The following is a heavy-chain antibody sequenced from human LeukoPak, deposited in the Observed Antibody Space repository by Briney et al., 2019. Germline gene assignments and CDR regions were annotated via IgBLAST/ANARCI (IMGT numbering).Heavy chain of an antibody. D-gene: IGHD1-26*01. Sequence: GRSLRLSCAASGFTFSSYGMHWVRQAPGKGLEWVAVISYDGSNKYYADSVKGRFTISRDNSKNTLYLQMNSLRAEDTAVYYCAKGLTGSYQRGYFGDWGQGTLVSVSS. CDR2: ISYDGSNK. CDR1: GFTFSSYG. CDR3: AKGLTGSYQRGYFGD. V-gene: IGHV3-30*18. J-gene: IGHJ4*02.